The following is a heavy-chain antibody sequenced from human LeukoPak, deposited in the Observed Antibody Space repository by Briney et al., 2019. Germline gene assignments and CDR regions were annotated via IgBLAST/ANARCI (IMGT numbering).Heavy chain of an antibody. V-gene: IGHV1-18*01. Sequence: ASVKVSCEASDYTFTSYGISWVRQAPGQGLEWMGWISAYNGNTNYAQKLQGRVTMTTDTSTSTAYMELRSLRSDDTAVYYCARDSPSSNTYYYYMDVWGKGTTVTVSS. J-gene: IGHJ6*03. CDR3: ARDSPSSNTYYYYMDV. CDR1: DYTFTSYG. D-gene: IGHD6-13*01. CDR2: ISAYNGNT.